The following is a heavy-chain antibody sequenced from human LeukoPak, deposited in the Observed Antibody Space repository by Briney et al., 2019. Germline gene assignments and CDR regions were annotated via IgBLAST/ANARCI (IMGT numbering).Heavy chain of an antibody. D-gene: IGHD6-19*01. CDR2: IIPIFGTA. Sequence: SVKVSCKASGGTFSSYAISWVRQAPGQGLEWIGGIIPIFGTANYAQKFQGRVTITADESTSTAYMELSSLRSEDTAVYYCARAAFPYSSGLYYFDYWGQGTLVTVSS. J-gene: IGHJ4*02. CDR3: ARAAFPYSSGLYYFDY. CDR1: GGTFSSYA. V-gene: IGHV1-69*13.